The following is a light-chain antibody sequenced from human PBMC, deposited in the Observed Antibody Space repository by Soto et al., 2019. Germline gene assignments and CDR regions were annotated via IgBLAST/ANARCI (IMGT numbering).Light chain of an antibody. V-gene: IGLV2-14*03. CDR1: SSDIGSYDH. CDR2: AVS. CDR3: CSYTVSGTYV. J-gene: IGLJ1*01. Sequence: QSVLTQPASVSGSPGQSITISCSGTSSDIGSYDHVAWYQQFPGKSPKLIIYAVSDRPSGVSDRFSGSKSGISASLTISGPQTEDEADYYCCSYTVSGTYVFGTGTKVTVL.